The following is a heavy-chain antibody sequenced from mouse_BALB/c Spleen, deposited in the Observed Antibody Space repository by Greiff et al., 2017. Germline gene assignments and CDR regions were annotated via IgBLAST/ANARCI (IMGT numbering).Heavy chain of an antibody. D-gene: IGHD2-4*01. Sequence: VQLQQSGAELVRPGSSVKISCKASGYAFSSYWMNWVKQRPGQGLEWIGQIYPGDGDTNYNGKFKGKATLTADKSSSTAYMQLSSLTSEDSAVYFCARSGYDYEGYWGQGTTLTVSS. J-gene: IGHJ2*01. V-gene: IGHV1-80*01. CDR3: ARSGYDYEGY. CDR2: IYPGDGDT. CDR1: GYAFSSYW.